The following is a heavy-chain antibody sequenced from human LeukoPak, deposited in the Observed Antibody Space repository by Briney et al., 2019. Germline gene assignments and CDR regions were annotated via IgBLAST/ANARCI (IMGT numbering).Heavy chain of an antibody. D-gene: IGHD5-24*01. CDR1: GFTFSTFA. Sequence: GGSLRLSCAASGFTFSTFAMIWVRQPPGKGLEWVSSIFPSGGEIHYADPARGRLTISRDNSKSTLSLQMNSLRAEDTAVYYCARDRRDGYNVLDYWGQGTLVTVSS. CDR2: IFPSGGEI. CDR3: ARDRRDGYNVLDY. V-gene: IGHV3-23*01. J-gene: IGHJ4*02.